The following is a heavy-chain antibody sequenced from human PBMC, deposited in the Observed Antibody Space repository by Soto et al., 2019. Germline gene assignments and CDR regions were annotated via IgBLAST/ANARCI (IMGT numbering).Heavy chain of an antibody. D-gene: IGHD3-22*01. CDR3: AREDLDSSGYYYYYHGMDV. Sequence: PGGSLRLSCAASGFTFSDHYMDWVRQAPGKGLEWVGRTRNKANSYTTEYAASVKGRFTISRDDSKNSLYLQMNSLKTEDTAVYYCAREDLDSSGYYYYYHGMDVWGQGTTVTV. J-gene: IGHJ6*02. V-gene: IGHV3-72*01. CDR1: GFTFSDHY. CDR2: TRNKANSYTT.